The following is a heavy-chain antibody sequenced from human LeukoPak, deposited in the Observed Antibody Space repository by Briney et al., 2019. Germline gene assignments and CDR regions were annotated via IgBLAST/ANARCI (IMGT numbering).Heavy chain of an antibody. CDR1: GFNLTNYA. D-gene: IGHD3-10*01. CDR2: ISGSGSTI. V-gene: IGHV3-48*03. Sequence: PGGSLRLSCTASGFNLTNYAMNWVRQAPGKGLEWVSYISGSGSTIYYADSVKGRFTISRDNAKNSLYLQMNSLRAEDTAVYYCARDRYYGSGIFDYWGQGTLVTVSS. J-gene: IGHJ4*02. CDR3: ARDRYYGSGIFDY.